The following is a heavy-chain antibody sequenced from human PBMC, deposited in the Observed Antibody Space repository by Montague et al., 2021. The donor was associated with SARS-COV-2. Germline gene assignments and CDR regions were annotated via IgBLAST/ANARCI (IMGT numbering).Heavy chain of an antibody. D-gene: IGHD2/OR15-2a*01. Sequence: SETLSLTCSVSGGSISSSSHYWAWIRQPPGRRLEWIGTIYYSGTTLYHPSLKSRITMSVDTCDNQFSLQLNSVSATDTAIYYCARAQMAVTEYYPDYWGQGILVTASS. J-gene: IGHJ4*02. CDR3: ARAQMAVTEYYPDY. CDR2: IYYSGTT. V-gene: IGHV4-39*01. CDR1: GGSISSSSHY.